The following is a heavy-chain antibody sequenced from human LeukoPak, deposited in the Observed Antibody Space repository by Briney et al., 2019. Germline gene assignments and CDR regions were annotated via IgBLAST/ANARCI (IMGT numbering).Heavy chain of an antibody. CDR2: ISGRGTT. D-gene: IGHD3-10*01. Sequence: GGSLRLSCAASGFTFSIYAMSWVRQAPGKGLKWVSAISGRGTTYYADSVKGRFTISRDNSKNTLYLQMNSLRAEDTAVYYCAKDPMVRGSTYDYWGQGTLVTVSS. CDR1: GFTFSIYA. J-gene: IGHJ4*02. CDR3: AKDPMVRGSTYDY. V-gene: IGHV3-23*01.